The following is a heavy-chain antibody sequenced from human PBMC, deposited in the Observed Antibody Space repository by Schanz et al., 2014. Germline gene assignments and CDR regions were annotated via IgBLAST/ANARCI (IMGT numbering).Heavy chain of an antibody. Sequence: EVQLLESGGGLVQPGGSLRLSCVASGVTISSYAMSWVRQASGKGLEWVSAISGSGASTYYADSVKGRFIISRDNSKNTLYLQVNSLRAEDTAVYYCAKHVRSLTGNDYWGQGTLVTVSS. J-gene: IGHJ4*02. V-gene: IGHV3-23*01. CDR3: AKHVRSLTGNDY. D-gene: IGHD3-9*01. CDR1: GVTISSYA. CDR2: ISGSGAST.